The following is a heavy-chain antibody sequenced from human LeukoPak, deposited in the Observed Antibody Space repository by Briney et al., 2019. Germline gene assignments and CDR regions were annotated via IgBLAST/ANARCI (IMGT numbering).Heavy chain of an antibody. D-gene: IGHD3-22*01. Sequence: GASVKVSCKASGGTFSSYAISWVRQAPGQGLEWMGGIIPIFGTANYAQKFQGRVTMTRDTSTSTVYMELSSLRSEDTAVYYCARDSYYYDSSGYYYFDYWGQGTLVTVSS. CDR1: GGTFSSYA. CDR3: ARDSYYYDSSGYYYFDY. V-gene: IGHV1-69*05. CDR2: IIPIFGTA. J-gene: IGHJ4*02.